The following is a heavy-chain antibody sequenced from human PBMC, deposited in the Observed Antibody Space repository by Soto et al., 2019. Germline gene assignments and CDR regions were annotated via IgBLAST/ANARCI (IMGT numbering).Heavy chain of an antibody. CDR2: IYYSGST. Sequence: QVQLQESGPGLVKPSQTLSLTCTVSGGSISSGDYYWSWIRQPPGKGLEWIGYIYYSGSTYYNPSLKSRVTISLDTSKNQFSLKLSSVTAADTAVYYCARVGGFGATTIDYWGQGTLVTVSS. J-gene: IGHJ4*02. V-gene: IGHV4-30-4*01. CDR3: ARVGGFGATTIDY. D-gene: IGHD3-10*01. CDR1: GGSISSGDYY.